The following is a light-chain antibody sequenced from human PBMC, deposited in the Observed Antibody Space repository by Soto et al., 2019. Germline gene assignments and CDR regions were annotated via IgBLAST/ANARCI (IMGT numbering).Light chain of an antibody. CDR1: TGAVTSGHY. CDR2: DIS. V-gene: IGLV7-46*01. CDR3: LLYYSGARV. Sequence: QAVVTQEPSLTVSPGGSFTPTCGSSTGAVTSGHYPYWIQQKTGQAPRTLIYDISDKHSWTPARFSGSLLGGKAALTLSGAQPEDEAEYYCLLYYSGARVFGGGTKLTVL. J-gene: IGLJ3*02.